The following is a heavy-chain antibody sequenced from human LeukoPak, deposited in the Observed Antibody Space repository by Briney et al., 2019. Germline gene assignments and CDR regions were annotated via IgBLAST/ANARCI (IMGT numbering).Heavy chain of an antibody. D-gene: IGHD1-20*01. Sequence: SETKSLTCTVSGYSISSGYYWGWIRQPPGKGLEWIGSIYHSGSTYYNPSLKSRVTISVDTSKNQFSLKLSSVTAADTAVYYCARGNWNDRIVDYWGQGTLVTVSS. CDR2: IYHSGST. CDR1: GYSISSGYY. V-gene: IGHV4-38-2*02. J-gene: IGHJ4*01. CDR3: ARGNWNDRIVDY.